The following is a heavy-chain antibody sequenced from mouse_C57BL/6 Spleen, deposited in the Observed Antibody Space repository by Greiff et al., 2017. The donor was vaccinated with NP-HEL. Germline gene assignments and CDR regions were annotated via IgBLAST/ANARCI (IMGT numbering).Heavy chain of an antibody. V-gene: IGHV1-75*01. Sequence: QVQLQQSGPELVKPGASVKISCKASGYTFTDYYINWVKQRPGQGLEWIGWIFPGSGSTYYNEKFKGKATLTVDKSSSTAYMLLSSLTSEDSAVYFCARKTPNYGSSSYAMDYWGQGTSVTVSS. CDR2: IFPGSGST. D-gene: IGHD1-1*01. J-gene: IGHJ4*01. CDR3: ARKTPNYGSSSYAMDY. CDR1: GYTFTDYY.